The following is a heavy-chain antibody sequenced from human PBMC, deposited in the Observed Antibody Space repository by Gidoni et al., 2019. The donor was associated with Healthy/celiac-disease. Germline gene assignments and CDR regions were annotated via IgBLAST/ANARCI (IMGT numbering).Heavy chain of an antibody. CDR3: TRGGVVVTAIPDS. V-gene: IGHV3-49*05. J-gene: IGHJ4*02. CDR2: IRSEYYGGTT. CDR1: VFTFGDYA. Sequence: VQLVESGGGLVKPGRSLRLSCTASVFTFGDYAMSWFRQAPGKGLEWLRVIRSEYYGGTTEYAASVKGIVTISRDDSKSIAYLQMNSLKTEDTAVYYCTRGGVVVTAIPDSWCQGTLVTVSS. D-gene: IGHD2-21*02.